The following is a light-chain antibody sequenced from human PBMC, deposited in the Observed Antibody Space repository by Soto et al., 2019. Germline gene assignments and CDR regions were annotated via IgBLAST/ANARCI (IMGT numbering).Light chain of an antibody. Sequence: QSALTQPASVSGSPGQSITISCTGTSSDVASYNLVSWYQHHPGEAPKLLVYEASKRPSGVSNRFSGSKSGNTASLTISGLQAEEEDDYYCCSYAGGTTFVFGTGTKLTVL. CDR2: EAS. CDR3: CSYAGGTTFV. J-gene: IGLJ1*01. V-gene: IGLV2-23*01. CDR1: SSDVASYNL.